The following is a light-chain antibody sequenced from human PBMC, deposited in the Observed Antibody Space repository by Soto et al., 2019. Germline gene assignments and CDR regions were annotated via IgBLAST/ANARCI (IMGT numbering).Light chain of an antibody. CDR3: QSYDSSLSGYV. V-gene: IGLV1-40*01. CDR2: TNT. CDR1: SSNIGAGYD. Sequence: QSVLTQPPSVSGAPGQRVTISCTGSSSNIGAGYDVHWYQQLPGTAPKLLIYTNTNRPSGVPDRFSGSKSGTSASLAITGLQVEDEADYYCQSYDSSLSGYVFGTGTKVTVL. J-gene: IGLJ1*01.